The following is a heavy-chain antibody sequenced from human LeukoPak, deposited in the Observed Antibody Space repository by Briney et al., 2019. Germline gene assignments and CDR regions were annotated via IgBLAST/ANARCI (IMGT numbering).Heavy chain of an antibody. CDR3: AKCFGLWFGELFSFDY. D-gene: IGHD3-10*01. V-gene: IGHV3-23*01. CDR1: GFTFSSYS. J-gene: IGHJ4*02. Sequence: PGGSLRLSCAASGFTFSSYSMNWVRQAPGKGLEWVSAISGSGGSTYYADSVKGRFTISRDNSKNTLYLQMNSLRAEDTAVYYCAKCFGLWFGELFSFDYWGQGTLVTVSS. CDR2: ISGSGGST.